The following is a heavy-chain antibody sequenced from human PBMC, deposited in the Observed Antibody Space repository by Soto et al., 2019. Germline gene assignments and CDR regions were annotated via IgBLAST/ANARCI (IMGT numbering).Heavy chain of an antibody. CDR3: ARDATVDKGLDY. Sequence: SETLSLTCTVSGGSISSYYWSWIRQPPGKGLEWIGYIYYSGSTNYNPSLKSRVTISVDTSKNQFSLKLSSVTAADTAVYYCARDATVDKGLDYWGQGTLVTVSS. V-gene: IGHV4-59*01. J-gene: IGHJ4*02. D-gene: IGHD4-17*01. CDR1: GGSISSYY. CDR2: IYYSGST.